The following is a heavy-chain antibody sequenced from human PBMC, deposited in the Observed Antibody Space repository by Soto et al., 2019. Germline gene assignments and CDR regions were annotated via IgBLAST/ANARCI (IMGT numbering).Heavy chain of an antibody. D-gene: IGHD5-12*01. CDR2: VIPSIGTA. Sequence: QVQLVQSGAEVKKPGSSVKVSCKASGGTFSSYAISWVRQAPGQGLEWMGGVIPSIGTANYAQKFQGRVTITADQSTSTAYMELSSLRSEDTAVYCCARDGYKEMGFDYWGQGTLVTVSS. J-gene: IGHJ4*02. CDR3: ARDGYKEMGFDY. V-gene: IGHV1-69*01. CDR1: GGTFSSYA.